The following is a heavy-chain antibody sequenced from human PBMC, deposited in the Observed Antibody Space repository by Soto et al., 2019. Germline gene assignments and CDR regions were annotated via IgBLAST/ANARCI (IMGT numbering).Heavy chain of an antibody. CDR3: ARGGEYSSSSGYYYYGMDV. Sequence: ASVKVSCKASGYTFTSYDINWVRQAAGQGLEWMGWMNPNSGNTGYAQKFQGRVTMTRNTSISTAYMELSSLRSEDTAVYYCARGGEYSSSSGYYYYGMDVWGQGTTVTVSS. V-gene: IGHV1-8*01. D-gene: IGHD6-6*01. J-gene: IGHJ6*02. CDR1: GYTFTSYD. CDR2: MNPNSGNT.